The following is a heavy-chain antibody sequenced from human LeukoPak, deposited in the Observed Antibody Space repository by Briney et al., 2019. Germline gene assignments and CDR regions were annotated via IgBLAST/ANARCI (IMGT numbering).Heavy chain of an antibody. Sequence: SETLSLTCAVYGGSFSGYYWSWIRQPPGKGLEWIGEINHSGSTNYNPSLKSRVTISVDTSKNQFSLKLSSVTAADTAVYYCARVSWPPGSSWYYFDYWGQGALVIVSS. D-gene: IGHD3-10*01. CDR1: GGSFSGYY. J-gene: IGHJ4*02. CDR2: INHSGST. V-gene: IGHV4-34*01. CDR3: ARVSWPPGSSWYYFDY.